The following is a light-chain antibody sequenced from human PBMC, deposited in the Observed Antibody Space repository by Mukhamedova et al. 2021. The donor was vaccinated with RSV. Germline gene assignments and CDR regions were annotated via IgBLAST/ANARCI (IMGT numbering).Light chain of an antibody. CDR3: QQYNNWPLT. V-gene: IGKV3-15*01. J-gene: IGKJ4*01. CDR2: GAS. Sequence: TLSCRASQSVSSNLAWYQQKPGQAPRLLIYGASTRATGIPARFSGSGSGTEFTLTISSLQSEDFAVYYCQQYNNWPLTFGGGTK. CDR1: QSVSSN.